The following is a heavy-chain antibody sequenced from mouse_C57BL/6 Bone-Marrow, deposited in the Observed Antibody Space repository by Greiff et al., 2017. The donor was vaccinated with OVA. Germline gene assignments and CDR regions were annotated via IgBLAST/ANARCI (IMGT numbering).Heavy chain of an antibody. J-gene: IGHJ2*01. V-gene: IGHV5-17*01. CDR3: ATHGSSYEED. CDR1: GFTFSDYG. CDR2: ISSGSSTI. D-gene: IGHD1-1*01. Sequence: EVQVVESGGGLVKPGGSLKLSCAASGFTFSDYGMHWVRQAPEKGLEWVAYISSGSSTIYYADTVKGRFTISRDNAKNTLFLQMTSLRSEDAAMYYCATHGSSYEEDWGQGATLTVSS.